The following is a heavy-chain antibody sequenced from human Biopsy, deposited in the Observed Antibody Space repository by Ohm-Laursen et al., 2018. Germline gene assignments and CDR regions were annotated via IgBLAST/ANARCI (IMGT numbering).Heavy chain of an antibody. J-gene: IGHJ1*01. V-gene: IGHV1-69*06. Sequence: SVKVSCKASGGTFINYAISWVRQAPGQGLEWLGGNIPILGTGNYAQKFQDRVTVAADTSTSTATMELRSLRSDDTAVYYCATKLTGYSHHWGQGTLVIVSS. CDR3: ATKLTGYSHH. CDR2: NIPILGTG. CDR1: GGTFINYA. D-gene: IGHD3-9*01.